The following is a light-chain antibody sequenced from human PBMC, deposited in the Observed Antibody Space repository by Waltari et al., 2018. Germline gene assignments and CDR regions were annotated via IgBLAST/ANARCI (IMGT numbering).Light chain of an antibody. CDR2: GAS. Sequence: DIQMTQSPSSLSACVGDRVTITCRASQGIRNDLVWYQQKSGEAPRRLIYGASTLQSGVPSRFSGSASGAEFTLTISSLQPEDFATYFCLQHNTYPRTFGQGTKVEIK. CDR3: LQHNTYPRT. V-gene: IGKV1-17*01. J-gene: IGKJ1*01. CDR1: QGIRND.